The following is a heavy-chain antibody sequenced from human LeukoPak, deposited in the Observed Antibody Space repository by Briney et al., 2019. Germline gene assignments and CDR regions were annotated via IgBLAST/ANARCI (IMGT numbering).Heavy chain of an antibody. D-gene: IGHD2-21*02. Sequence: GGSLRLSCAVSGFIFTNYWMHWVRQDPGKGLVWVSYISSDGSVTKYADSVKGRFTISRDNAVNTLYLQMNSLRVEDTAVYYCVRGSLRLPRSTPDYWGQGTLVTVSS. CDR2: ISSDGSVT. CDR3: VRGSLRLPRSTPDY. J-gene: IGHJ4*02. CDR1: GFIFTNYW. V-gene: IGHV3-74*03.